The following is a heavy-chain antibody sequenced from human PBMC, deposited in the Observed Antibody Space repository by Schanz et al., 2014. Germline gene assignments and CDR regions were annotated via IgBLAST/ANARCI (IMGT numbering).Heavy chain of an antibody. CDR3: ARGGFFDSTSFDS. Sequence: QVQLVQSGAEVKKPGASVRLSCEASGYTFTSYDINWVRQAPGQGLEWMGWMNPNSGNTGYAQKFQGRLTVTRDTSTSTVNMELSSLRSEDTAVYYCARGGFFDSTSFDSWGQGTLVTVSS. V-gene: IGHV1-8*02. CDR1: GYTFTSYD. J-gene: IGHJ4*02. CDR2: MNPNSGNT. D-gene: IGHD2-2*01.